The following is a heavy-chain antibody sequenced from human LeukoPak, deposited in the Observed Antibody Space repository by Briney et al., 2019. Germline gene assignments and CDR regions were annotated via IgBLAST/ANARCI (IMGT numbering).Heavy chain of an antibody. J-gene: IGHJ4*02. CDR1: GYTLTELS. CDR2: FDPEDGET. CDR3: ATPGSSGPEYYFDY. D-gene: IGHD6-19*01. Sequence: ASVKVSCKVSGYTLTELSMHWVRQAPGKGLEWMGGFDPEDGETIYAQKFQGRVTMTEDTSTDTAYMELSSLRSEDTAVYYCATPGSSGPEYYFDYWGQGTLVTVSS. V-gene: IGHV1-24*01.